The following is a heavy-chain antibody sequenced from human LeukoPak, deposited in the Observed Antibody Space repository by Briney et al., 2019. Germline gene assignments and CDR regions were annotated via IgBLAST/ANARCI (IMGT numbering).Heavy chain of an antibody. CDR3: ARDAIVVVPGAKIGY. Sequence: GGSLRLSCAASGFTFSSYSMNWVRQAPGKGLEWVSSISSSSNYIYYAESLKGRFSISRDNAKNSLHLQMNSLRAEDTAVYYCARDAIVVVPGAKIGYWGQGTLVTVSS. V-gene: IGHV3-21*04. J-gene: IGHJ4*02. CDR2: ISSSSNYI. D-gene: IGHD2-2*01. CDR1: GFTFSSYS.